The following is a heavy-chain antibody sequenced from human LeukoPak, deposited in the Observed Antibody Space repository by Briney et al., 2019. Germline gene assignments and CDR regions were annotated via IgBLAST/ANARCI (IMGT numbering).Heavy chain of an antibody. J-gene: IGHJ5*02. Sequence: GSLRLSCAASGFTFSSYAMSWVRQAPGKGLEWVPAISGSGGSTYYADSVKGRFTISRDNSKNTLYLQMNSLRAEDTAVYYCAGPIAVAGTSWSDPWGQGTLVTVSS. V-gene: IGHV3-23*01. CDR3: AGPIAVAGTSWSDP. CDR2: ISGSGGST. CDR1: GFTFSSYA. D-gene: IGHD6-19*01.